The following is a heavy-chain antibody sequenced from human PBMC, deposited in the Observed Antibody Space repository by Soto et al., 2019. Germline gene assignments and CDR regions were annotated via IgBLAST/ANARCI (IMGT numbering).Heavy chain of an antibody. V-gene: IGHV3-23*01. CDR3: AKRTVGWYFDL. J-gene: IGHJ2*01. D-gene: IGHD4-17*01. CDR2: ISGSGGST. CDR1: GFTFSSYA. Sequence: EVQLLESGGGLVQPGGSLRLSCAASGFTFSSYAMSWVRQAPGKGLEWVSAISGSGGSTYYAGSVKGRFTISRDKSKNTLYLQMTRLRAEDTAVYYCAKRTVGWYFDLWGCGTLVTLSS.